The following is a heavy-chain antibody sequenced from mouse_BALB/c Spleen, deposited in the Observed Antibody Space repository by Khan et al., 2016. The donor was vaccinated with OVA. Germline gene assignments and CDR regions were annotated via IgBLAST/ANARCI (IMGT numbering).Heavy chain of an antibody. CDR1: GFSLTSYG. J-gene: IGHJ4*01. D-gene: IGHD2-1*01. V-gene: IGHV2-3*01. CDR3: AKIEYHDNCDAMDY. Sequence: VQLQESGPGLVAPSQSLSITCTVSGFSLTSYGVNWVRQPPGKGLEWLGVIWGDGGTNYHSALISRLSISKDNSKSQVFLKMNSLKTDDTATYYCAKIEYHDNCDAMDYWGQGTSVTVSS. CDR2: IWGDGGT.